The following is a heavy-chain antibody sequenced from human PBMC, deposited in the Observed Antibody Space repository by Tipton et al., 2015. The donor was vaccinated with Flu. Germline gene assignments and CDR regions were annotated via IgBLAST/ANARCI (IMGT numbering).Heavy chain of an antibody. V-gene: IGHV4-4*07. D-gene: IGHD3-3*01. Sequence: TLSLTCDVSDGSISDYYWSWVRQSAGARLEWIGRIATPSGATNYNPSLGGRVTMSVDMSKNHFSLRLSSVTAADTAVYYCVRGWSGYSAFYFGMDVWGQGTTVTVAS. CDR1: DGSISDYY. CDR3: VRGWSGYSAFYFGMDV. J-gene: IGHJ6*01. CDR2: IATPSGAT.